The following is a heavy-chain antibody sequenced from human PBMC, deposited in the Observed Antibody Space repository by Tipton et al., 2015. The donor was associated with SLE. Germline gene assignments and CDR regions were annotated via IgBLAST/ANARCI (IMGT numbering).Heavy chain of an antibody. CDR2: IYHSGTT. J-gene: IGHJ6*03. D-gene: IGHD3-10*01. Sequence: TLSLTCSVSSVSISGYYCSWLRRAPGKGLEWVGFIYHSGTTKYNPSLRNRVSISIDTSKNQFSLKLTSLTAADTGVYYCTRGHFNSGTFPYYNNYYYMDVWGKGTTVTVSS. CDR3: TRGHFNSGTFPYYNNYYYMDV. CDR1: SVSISGYY. V-gene: IGHV4-59*01.